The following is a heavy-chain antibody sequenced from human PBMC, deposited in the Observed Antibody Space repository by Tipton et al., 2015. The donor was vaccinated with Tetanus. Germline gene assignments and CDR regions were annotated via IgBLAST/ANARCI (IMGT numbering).Heavy chain of an antibody. Sequence: SLRLSCAAFGFTFSSYAMHWVRQAPGKGLEWVAVISYDGSNKYYADSVKGRFTISRDNSKNTLYLQMNSLRAEDTAVYYCARGGGGYCSGGSCLNWFDPWGQGTLVTVSS. J-gene: IGHJ5*02. CDR2: ISYDGSNK. CDR1: GFTFSSYA. CDR3: ARGGGGYCSGGSCLNWFDP. D-gene: IGHD2-15*01. V-gene: IGHV3-30-3*01.